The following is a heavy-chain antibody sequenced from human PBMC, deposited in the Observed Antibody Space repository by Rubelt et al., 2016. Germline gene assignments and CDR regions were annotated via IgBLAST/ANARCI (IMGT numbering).Heavy chain of an antibody. Sequence: EVQLVESGGGLVQPGGSLRLSCAASGLTFSTYWMHWVRQAPGKGLGWVSHIKSDGSSTNYADSVEGRFTISRDRAKNTVYLQMNSLRAEDTALYYCVRLAKSLPPVWGQGTLVTVSS. CDR2: IKSDGSST. J-gene: IGHJ4*02. V-gene: IGHV3-74*01. CDR1: GLTFSTYW. D-gene: IGHD3-16*02. CDR3: VRLAKSLPPV.